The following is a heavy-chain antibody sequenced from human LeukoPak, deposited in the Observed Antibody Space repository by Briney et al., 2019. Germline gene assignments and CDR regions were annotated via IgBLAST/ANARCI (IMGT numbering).Heavy chain of an antibody. V-gene: IGHV3-21*01. J-gene: IGHJ5*02. CDR2: ISSSSSYI. CDR3: ARDAGIRFGVAWFDP. CDR1: GFTFSSYS. D-gene: IGHD3-3*01. Sequence: GGSLRLSCAASGFTFSSYSMNWVRQAPGKGLEWVSSISSSSSYIYYADSVKGRFTISRDNAKNSLYLQMNSLRAEDTAVYYCARDAGIRFGVAWFDPWGQGTLVTVSS.